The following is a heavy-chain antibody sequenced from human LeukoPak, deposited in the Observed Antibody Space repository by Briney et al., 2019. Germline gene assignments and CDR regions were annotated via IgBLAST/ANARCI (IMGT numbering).Heavy chain of an antibody. Sequence: GGSLRLSCAASGFTFSSYAMSWVRQPPGKGLEWVSAISGSGGTTYYADSVKGRFTISRDNSKNTLYLQMNSLRAEDTAVNYCAKGGHDSYGTYFDYWGQGTLVTVSS. J-gene: IGHJ4*02. V-gene: IGHV3-23*01. D-gene: IGHD5-18*01. CDR3: AKGGHDSYGTYFDY. CDR2: ISGSGGTT. CDR1: GFTFSSYA.